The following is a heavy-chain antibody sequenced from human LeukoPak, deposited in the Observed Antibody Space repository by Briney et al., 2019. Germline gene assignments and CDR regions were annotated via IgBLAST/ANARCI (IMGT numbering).Heavy chain of an antibody. V-gene: IGHV3-53*04. CDR1: GFTVSNYF. J-gene: IGHJ4*02. CDR2: IYVDGCT. D-gene: IGHD6-19*01. Sequence: GGSLRLSCAASGFTVSNYFMVWVRQAPGTGLEWGSGIYVDGCTYYADSATGRFTISRHNSENTMYLQMSSPRPEDTAVYYCARESSVSGWYIYWGQGTLVTVSS. CDR3: ARESSVSGWYIY.